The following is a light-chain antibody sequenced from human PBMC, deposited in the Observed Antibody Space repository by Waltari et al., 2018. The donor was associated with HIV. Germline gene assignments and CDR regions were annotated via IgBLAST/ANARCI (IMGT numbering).Light chain of an antibody. Sequence: DIVMTQSPDSLAASLGERATINCKSCQSVLYRSNNKNYLAWYQQKTGRPPKLLIYWASTRESGVPERFSGSGSGTDFPLTISSLQAEDVAVYYCQQYYTTPQTFGQGNKVEIK. J-gene: IGKJ1*01. V-gene: IGKV4-1*01. CDR3: QQYYTTPQT. CDR1: QSVLYRSNNKNY. CDR2: WAS.